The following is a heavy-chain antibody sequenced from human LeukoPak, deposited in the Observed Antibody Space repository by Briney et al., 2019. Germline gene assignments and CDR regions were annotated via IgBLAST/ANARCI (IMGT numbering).Heavy chain of an antibody. V-gene: IGHV3-7*01. CDR3: ARTLRTFNWFDP. Sequence: GGSLRLSCGAPGFPFSNFWMSWVRQAPGKGLKGVANMKEDGSEEYYVDSVKGRFTISRDNAKNSLYLQMNSLRAEDTAVYYCARTLRTFNWFDPWGQGTLVTVSS. D-gene: IGHD3-16*01. CDR2: MKEDGSEE. CDR1: GFPFSNFW. J-gene: IGHJ5*02.